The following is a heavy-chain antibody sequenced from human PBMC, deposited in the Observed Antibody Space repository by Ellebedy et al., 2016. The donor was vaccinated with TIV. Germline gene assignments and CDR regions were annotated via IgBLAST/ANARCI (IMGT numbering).Heavy chain of an antibody. CDR3: AKYYDSSVSYYFDY. V-gene: IGHV3-23*01. CDR1: GFTFSSYA. CDR2: ISGSGGSP. J-gene: IGHJ4*02. D-gene: IGHD3-22*01. Sequence: GESLKISCAASGFTFSSYAMSWVRQAPGKGLEWVSAISGSGGSPYYADSVKGRFTISRDNSKSTLYLQMNSLRAEDTAVYYCAKYYDSSVSYYFDYWGQGTLVTVSS.